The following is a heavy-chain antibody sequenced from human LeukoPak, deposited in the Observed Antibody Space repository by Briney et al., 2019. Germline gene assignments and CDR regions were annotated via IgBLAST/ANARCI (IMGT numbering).Heavy chain of an antibody. V-gene: IGHV1-69*04. J-gene: IGHJ1*01. CDR1: GGTFSSYT. CDR3: ARDLDVVVVAAMGPFNFQH. CDR2: IIPILGIA. Sequence: EASVKVSCKASGGTFSSYTISWVRQAPGQGLEWMGRIIPILGIANYAQKFQGRVTITADKSTSTAYKELSSLRSEDTAVYYCARDLDVVVVAAMGPFNFQHWGQGTLVTVSS. D-gene: IGHD2-15*01.